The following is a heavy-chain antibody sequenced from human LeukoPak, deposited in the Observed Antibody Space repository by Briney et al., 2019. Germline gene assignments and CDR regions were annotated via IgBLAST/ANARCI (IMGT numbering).Heavy chain of an antibody. Sequence: PGGSLRLSCAASGFTFSSYSMNWVRQAPGKGLEWVSSISSSSSYIYYADSVKGRFTISRDNAKNSLYLQMNSLRAEDTAVYYCARDKCRVVPGLCYYMDVWGKGTTVTASS. CDR1: GFTFSSYS. D-gene: IGHD2-15*01. J-gene: IGHJ6*03. CDR3: ARDKCRVVPGLCYYMDV. V-gene: IGHV3-21*01. CDR2: ISSSSSYI.